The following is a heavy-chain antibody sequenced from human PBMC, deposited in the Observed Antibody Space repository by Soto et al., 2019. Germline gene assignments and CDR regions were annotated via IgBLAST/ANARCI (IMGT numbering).Heavy chain of an antibody. CDR1: GYTFINDY. Sequence: ASVEVSFKASGYTFINDYISWVLHSTVQGLELMGWMNPGSGKRGYANKFQGRVTMTRDASTSTAHLELSSLTSEDTAVYYCATMASYGTLKWSEPWGKRTMVTVSS. CDR2: MNPGSGKR. D-gene: IGHD1-1*01. J-gene: IGHJ4*02. CDR3: ATMASYGTLKWSEP. V-gene: IGHV1-8*02.